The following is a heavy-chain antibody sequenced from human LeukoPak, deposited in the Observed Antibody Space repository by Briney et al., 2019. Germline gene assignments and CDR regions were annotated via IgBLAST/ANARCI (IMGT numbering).Heavy chain of an antibody. J-gene: IGHJ4*02. Sequence: SVKVSCKASGGTFSSYAISWVRQAPGQGLEWMGGIIPIFGTANYAQKFQGRVTITTDESTSTAYMELSRLKSDDTAVYYCASVTYYDSCGYYLGDYWGQGTLVTVSS. V-gene: IGHV1-69*05. CDR1: GGTFSSYA. CDR2: IIPIFGTA. CDR3: ASVTYYDSCGYYLGDY. D-gene: IGHD3-22*01.